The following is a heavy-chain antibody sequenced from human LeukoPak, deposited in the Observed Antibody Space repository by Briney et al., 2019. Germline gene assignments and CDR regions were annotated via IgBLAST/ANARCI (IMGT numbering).Heavy chain of an antibody. J-gene: IGHJ4*02. D-gene: IGHD6-19*01. V-gene: IGHV3-21*01. CDR2: ISSSSFSI. Sequence: GGSLRLSCAASGFTFSSYSMNWLRQAPGEGLEWVSSISSSSFSIHYADSLKGRFTNSRDNAKELVFLQMNSLRAEDTAVYYCARGEYSSGHDYWGQGTQVAVSS. CDR1: GFTFSSYS. CDR3: ARGEYSSGHDY.